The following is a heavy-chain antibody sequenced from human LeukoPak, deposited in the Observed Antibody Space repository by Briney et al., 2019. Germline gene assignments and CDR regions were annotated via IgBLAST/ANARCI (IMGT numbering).Heavy chain of an antibody. Sequence: PGGSLRLSCAASGFTFSSYAMSWVRQAPGKRLEWVSAISGSGGSTYYADSVKGRFTISRDNSKNTLYLQMNSLRAEDTAVYYCAESLEDIVVVPAAIDYYYGMDVWGQGTTVTVSS. D-gene: IGHD2-2*01. CDR1: GFTFSSYA. J-gene: IGHJ6*02. V-gene: IGHV3-23*01. CDR2: ISGSGGST. CDR3: AESLEDIVVVPAAIDYYYGMDV.